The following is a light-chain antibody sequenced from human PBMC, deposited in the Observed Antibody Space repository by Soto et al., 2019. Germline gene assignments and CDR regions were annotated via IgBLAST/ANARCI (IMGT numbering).Light chain of an antibody. V-gene: IGKV1-39*01. CDR1: QSISSY. CDR3: QQSYSAPRT. Sequence: GDSASIPCRASQSISSYLNWYQQKPGKAPKLLIYAASSLQSGVPSRFSGSGSGTDFTLTISSLQPEDFATYYCQQSYSAPRTFGQGTKVDIK. CDR2: AAS. J-gene: IGKJ1*01.